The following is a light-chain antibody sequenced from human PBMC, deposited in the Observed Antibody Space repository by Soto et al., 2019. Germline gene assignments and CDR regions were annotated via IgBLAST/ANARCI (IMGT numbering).Light chain of an antibody. J-gene: IGKJ1*01. Sequence: EIVLMQSPGTLSLSPGERATLSCMASQSVSSYLAWYQQKPGQAPRLLIYDASNRATGIPARFSGSGSGTDFTLTISSLQSEDFAVYYCQQYNNWPQTFGQGTKVDIK. CDR2: DAS. V-gene: IGKV3-11*01. CDR3: QQYNNWPQT. CDR1: QSVSSY.